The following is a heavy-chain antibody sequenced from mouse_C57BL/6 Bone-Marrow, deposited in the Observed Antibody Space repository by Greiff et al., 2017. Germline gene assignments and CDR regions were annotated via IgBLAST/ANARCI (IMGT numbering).Heavy chain of an antibody. CDR1: GYAFSSSW. CDR2: IYPGDGDT. V-gene: IGHV1-82*01. J-gene: IGHJ1*03. CDR3: ARRANSSWYFDV. Sequence: QVQLKQSGPELVKPGASVKISCKASGYAFSSSWMNWVKQRPGKGLEWIGRIYPGDGDTNYNGKFKGKATLTADKSSSTAYMQLSSLTSEDSAVYFCARRANSSWYFDVWGTGTTVTVSS. D-gene: IGHD1-1*01.